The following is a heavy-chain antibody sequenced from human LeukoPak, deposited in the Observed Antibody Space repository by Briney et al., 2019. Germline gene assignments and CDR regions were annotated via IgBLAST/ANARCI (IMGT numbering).Heavy chain of an antibody. CDR1: GFTFSNYW. D-gene: IGHD3-22*01. Sequence: GGSLRLSCAAFGFTFSNYWMHWVRQAPGKGLVWVSRIKGDGSSTTYADSVKGRFTISRDNAKKMLYLQMNSLRAEDTAVYYCARDPDSGGYSTFQLWGQGTLVTVSS. CDR2: IKGDGSST. J-gene: IGHJ1*01. V-gene: IGHV3-74*01. CDR3: ARDPDSGGYSTFQL.